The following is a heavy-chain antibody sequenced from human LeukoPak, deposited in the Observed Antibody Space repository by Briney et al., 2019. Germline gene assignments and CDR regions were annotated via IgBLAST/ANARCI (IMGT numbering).Heavy chain of an antibody. CDR2: TVVGSGNT. CDR1: GFTFTTSA. Sequence: SVKVSCKASGFTFTTSAMQWVRQARGQRLEWVGWTVVGSGNTKYAQKFQERVTITRDMSTSTAYMELSSLRPEDTAVYYCAAAPIEMQQRGFDYWGQGTLVTVSS. CDR3: AAAPIEMQQRGFDY. V-gene: IGHV1-58*02. D-gene: IGHD5-24*01. J-gene: IGHJ4*02.